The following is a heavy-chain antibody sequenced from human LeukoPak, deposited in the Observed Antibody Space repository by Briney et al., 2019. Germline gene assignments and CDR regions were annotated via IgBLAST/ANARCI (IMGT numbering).Heavy chain of an antibody. CDR2: INEDGGKT. CDR1: GFSFDDYP. J-gene: IGHJ3*02. V-gene: IGHV3-43*02. CDR3: AKEIDTLGTNAFDI. Sequence: GVSLRLSCAASGFSFDDYPMHWVRQAPGKGLEWVSLINEDGGKTFYADSVRGRFTISRDNSENSLYLQMNSLRTEDTALYYCAKEIDTLGTNAFDIWGQGTIVTVSS. D-gene: IGHD2-15*01.